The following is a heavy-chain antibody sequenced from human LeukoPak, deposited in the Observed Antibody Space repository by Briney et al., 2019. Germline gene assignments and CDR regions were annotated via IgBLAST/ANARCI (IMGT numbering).Heavy chain of an antibody. CDR1: GFSFNSYW. V-gene: IGHV3-74*01. J-gene: IGHJ4*02. CDR3: TRAQGSHGGDFDY. Sequence: GGSLRLSCAASGFSFNSYWMHWVRQAPGKGLVWVSRINSDVSSTNYADSVKGRFTISRDNAKNTLYLQMNSLRAEDTAVYYCTRAQGSHGGDFDYWGQGTLVTVSS. CDR2: INSDVSST.